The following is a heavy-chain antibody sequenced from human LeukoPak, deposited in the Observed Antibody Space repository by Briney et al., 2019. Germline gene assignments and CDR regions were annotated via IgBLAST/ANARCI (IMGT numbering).Heavy chain of an antibody. V-gene: IGHV4-59*01. CDR1: GGSIRSYY. J-gene: IGHJ4*02. CDR3: ARGRWLSNFDY. Sequence: SKTLSLTRTVSGGSIRSYYWSWIRQPPGKGLEWIGYIYYSGSTNYNPSLKNRVTISVDTSKNQFSLKLSSVTAADTAVYYCARGRWLSNFDYWGQATLLTVSS. CDR2: IYYSGST. D-gene: IGHD5-24*01.